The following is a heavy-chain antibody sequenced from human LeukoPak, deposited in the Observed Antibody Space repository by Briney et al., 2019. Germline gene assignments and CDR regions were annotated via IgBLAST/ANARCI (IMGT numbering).Heavy chain of an antibody. CDR1: GFTFSSYA. D-gene: IGHD3-3*01. Sequence: GGSLRLSCAASGFTFSSYAMHWVRQAPGKGLEWVAVISYDGSNKYYADSVKGRFTISRDNSKNTLYLQMNSLRAEDTAVYYCARDFDDFWSGYYRPFYYFDYWGQGTLVTVSS. J-gene: IGHJ4*02. CDR2: ISYDGSNK. CDR3: ARDFDDFWSGYYRPFYYFDY. V-gene: IGHV3-30-3*01.